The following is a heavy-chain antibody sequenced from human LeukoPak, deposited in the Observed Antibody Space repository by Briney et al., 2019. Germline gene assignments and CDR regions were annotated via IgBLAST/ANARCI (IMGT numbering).Heavy chain of an antibody. CDR3: ARGRRGRALYYYYGMGV. D-gene: IGHD3-16*01. CDR2: INHSGST. Sequence: SETLSLTCAVYGGSFSGYYWSWIRQPPGKGLEWIGEINHSGSTNYNPSLKSRVTISVDTSKNQFSLKLSSVTAADTAVYYCARGRRGRALYYYYGMGVWGQGTTVTVSS. V-gene: IGHV4-34*01. J-gene: IGHJ6*02. CDR1: GGSFSGYY.